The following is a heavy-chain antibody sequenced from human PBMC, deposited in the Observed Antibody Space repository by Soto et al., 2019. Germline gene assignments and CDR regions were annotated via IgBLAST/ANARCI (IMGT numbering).Heavy chain of an antibody. V-gene: IGHV3-11*01. J-gene: IGHJ6*02. CDR2: ISSSGSTI. D-gene: IGHD4-17*01. Sequence: QVQLVESGGGLVKPGGSLRLSCAASGFTFSDYYMSWIRQAPGKGLEWVSYISSSGSTIYYADSVKGRFTISRDNAKNTLYLEMNSLSSEDTAVDYCASHTVTPHYGMDVWGQGTTVTVSS. CDR3: ASHTVTPHYGMDV. CDR1: GFTFSDYY.